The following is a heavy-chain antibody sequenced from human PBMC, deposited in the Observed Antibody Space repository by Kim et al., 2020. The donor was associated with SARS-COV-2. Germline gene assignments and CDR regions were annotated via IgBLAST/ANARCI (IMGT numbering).Heavy chain of an antibody. CDR3: ARFYDSSGSNAFDI. J-gene: IGHJ3*02. Sequence: YAESGRGRFTMSRADSKNALYLQMNSLRAEDTAVYYSARFYDSSGSNAFDIWGQGTVVTVSS. D-gene: IGHD3-22*01. V-gene: IGHV3-53*03.